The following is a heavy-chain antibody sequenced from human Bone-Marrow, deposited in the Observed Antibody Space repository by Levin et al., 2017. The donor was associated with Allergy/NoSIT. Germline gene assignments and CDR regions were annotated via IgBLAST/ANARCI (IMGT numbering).Heavy chain of an antibody. V-gene: IGHV3-53*01. CDR3: ARVLIRDTGLVIYYYGMDV. D-gene: IGHD3/OR15-3a*01. J-gene: IGHJ6*02. Sequence: GESLKISCAASGFTVSRSYMSWVRQAPGKGLQWLSILYSDDKTFYADSVKGRFTISRDTFENTLYLQMNSLRAEDTAVYYCARVLIRDTGLVIYYYGMDVWGQGTTVTVFS. CDR1: GFTVSRSY. CDR2: LYSDDKT.